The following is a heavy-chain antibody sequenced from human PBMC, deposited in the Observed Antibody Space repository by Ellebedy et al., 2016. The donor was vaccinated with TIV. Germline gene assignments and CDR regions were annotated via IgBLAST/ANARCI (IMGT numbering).Heavy chain of an antibody. Sequence: PGGSLRLSCAPSGFTFSSHAMNWVRQAPGKGLEWGSGISGRGGGTFYAYSVKGRLTISRDNSKNTLNLQMNSLRAEDPAKYYCAKGTNQLAAACLDYWGRGTLVTVSS. V-gene: IGHV3-23*01. CDR1: GFTFSSHA. J-gene: IGHJ4*02. CDR2: ISGRGGGT. CDR3: AKGTNQLAAACLDY. D-gene: IGHD6-13*01.